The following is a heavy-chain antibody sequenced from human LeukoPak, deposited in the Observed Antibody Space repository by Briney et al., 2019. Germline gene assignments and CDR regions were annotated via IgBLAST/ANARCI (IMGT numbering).Heavy chain of an antibody. CDR1: GYTFTGYY. D-gene: IGHD2-21*02. CDR3: AGVGLAYCGGDCTNLFDY. CDR2: INPNSGGT. J-gene: IGHJ4*02. Sequence: ALVKVSCKASGYTFTGYYMHWVRQAPGQGLEWMGRINPNSGGTNYAQKFQGRVTMTRDTSISTAYMELSRLRSDDTAVYYCAGVGLAYCGGDCTNLFDYWGQGTLVTVSS. V-gene: IGHV1-2*06.